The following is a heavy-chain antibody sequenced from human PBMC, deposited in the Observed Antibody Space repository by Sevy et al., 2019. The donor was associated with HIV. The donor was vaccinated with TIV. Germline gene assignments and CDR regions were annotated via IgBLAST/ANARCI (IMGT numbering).Heavy chain of an antibody. D-gene: IGHD6-6*01. J-gene: IGHJ4*02. Sequence: SETLSLTCTVSGGSISSSSYYWGWIRQPPGKGLEWIGSIYYSGSTYYNPSLKSRVTISVDTSKNQFSLKLSSVTAADTAVYYCARYGIAARRPVFLDYWGQGTLVTVSS. CDR3: ARYGIAARRPVFLDY. V-gene: IGHV4-39*01. CDR2: IYYSGST. CDR1: GGSISSSSYY.